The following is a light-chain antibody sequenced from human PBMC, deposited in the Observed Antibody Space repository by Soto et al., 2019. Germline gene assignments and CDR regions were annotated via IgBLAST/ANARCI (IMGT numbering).Light chain of an antibody. CDR1: QIVSTR. V-gene: IGKV1-5*01. CDR3: QQYNSYSPLT. J-gene: IGKJ4*01. Sequence: SQIVSTRLAWYQQKPGKAPKVLIYDASSLAGGVPSRFSGSGSGTEFTLTISSLQPDDFATYYCQQYNSYSPLTFGGGTKV. CDR2: DAS.